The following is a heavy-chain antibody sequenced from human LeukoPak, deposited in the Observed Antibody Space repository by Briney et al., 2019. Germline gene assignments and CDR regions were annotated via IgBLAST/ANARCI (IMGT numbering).Heavy chain of an antibody. Sequence: GRSLTLSCAASGFSFNTYGTHWVRQAPGKGLEWVALIWYDGTITYYADSVKGRFTIFRDNSKNTLYLQLTSLRAEDTAMYYCAKVSVQYSSSSDAFDYWGHGTPVTVSS. CDR2: IWYDGTIT. CDR3: AKVSVQYSSSSDAFDY. CDR1: GFSFNTYG. D-gene: IGHD4-11*01. V-gene: IGHV3-33*03. J-gene: IGHJ4*01.